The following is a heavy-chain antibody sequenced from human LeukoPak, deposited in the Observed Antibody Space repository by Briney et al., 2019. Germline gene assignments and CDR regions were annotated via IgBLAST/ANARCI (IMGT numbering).Heavy chain of an antibody. Sequence: GGSLRLSCAASGFTFSDYYMSWIRQAPGKGLEWVSYISSSSSYTNYADSVKGRFTISRDNSKNTIYLQMNSLRAEDTAVYYCASVTGGDYFDYWGQGTLVTVSS. J-gene: IGHJ4*02. D-gene: IGHD3-16*01. V-gene: IGHV3-11*06. CDR3: ASVTGGDYFDY. CDR2: ISSSSSYT. CDR1: GFTFSDYY.